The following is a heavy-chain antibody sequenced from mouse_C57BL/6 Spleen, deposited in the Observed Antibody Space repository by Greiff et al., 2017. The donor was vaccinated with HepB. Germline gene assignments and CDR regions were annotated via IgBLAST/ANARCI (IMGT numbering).Heavy chain of an antibody. D-gene: IGHD2-3*01. CDR1: GFTFSDYG. CDR2: ISSGSSTI. J-gene: IGHJ1*03. V-gene: IGHV5-17*01. CDR3: ARRWLLPYFDG. Sequence: EVMLVESGGGLVKPGGSLKLSCAASGFTFSDYGMHWVRQAPEKGLEWVAYISSGSSTIYYADTVKGRFTISRDNAKNTLFLQMTSLRSEDTAMYYCARRWLLPYFDGWGTGTTVTVSS.